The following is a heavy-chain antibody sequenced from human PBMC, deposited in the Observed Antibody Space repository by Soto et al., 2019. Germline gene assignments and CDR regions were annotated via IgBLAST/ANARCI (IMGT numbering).Heavy chain of an antibody. Sequence: QVQLVQSGAEEKKPGASVKVSCKASGYTFTSYAMHWVRQAPGQRLEWMGWINAGNGNTKYSQKFQGRVTITRDTAASTAYMELSSLGSEDTAVYYCARSIVVGTALDYWGQGTLVTVSS. CDR1: GYTFTSYA. D-gene: IGHD2-21*02. CDR3: ARSIVVGTALDY. V-gene: IGHV1-3*05. CDR2: INAGNGNT. J-gene: IGHJ4*02.